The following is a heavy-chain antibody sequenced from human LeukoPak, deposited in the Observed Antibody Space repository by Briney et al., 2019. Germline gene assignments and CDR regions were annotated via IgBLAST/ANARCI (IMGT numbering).Heavy chain of an antibody. J-gene: IGHJ6*03. D-gene: IGHD4-17*01. V-gene: IGHV5-51*01. Sequence: GESLKISCKGSGYSITSYWIVCVRQMAGKGLEWMGIIYPCDSDTRYSPSFQGQVTISDDKSISTAYLQWSSLKASDTAMYYCASSTYGDYYMDVWGKGTTVTVSS. CDR2: IYPCDSDT. CDR3: ASSTYGDYYMDV. CDR1: GYSITSYW.